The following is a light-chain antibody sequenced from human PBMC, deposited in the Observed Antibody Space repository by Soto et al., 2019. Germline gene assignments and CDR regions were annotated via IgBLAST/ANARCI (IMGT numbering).Light chain of an antibody. CDR3: QSYDSSLSGYV. CDR2: GSS. CDR1: SSNNGAGYD. V-gene: IGLV1-40*01. J-gene: IGLJ1*01. Sequence: QSVLTQPPSVSGAPGQRVTISCTGSSSNNGAGYDVHWYQQLPGTAPKLLIYGSSNRPSGVPDRFSGSKSGTSASLAITGLQAEDEADYYRQSYDSSLSGYVFGTGTKVTVL.